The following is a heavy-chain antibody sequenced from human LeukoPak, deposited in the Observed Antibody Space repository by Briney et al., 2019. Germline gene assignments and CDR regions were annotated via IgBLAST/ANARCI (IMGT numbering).Heavy chain of an antibody. CDR2: ISYDGSNK. V-gene: IGHV3-30*18. Sequence: PGGSLRLSCAASGFTFSSYGMHWVRQAPGKGLEWVAVISYDGSNKYYADSVKGRFTISRDNSENTLYLQMNSLRAEDTAVYYCAKDGRDGYNLVDYWGQGTLVTVSS. J-gene: IGHJ4*02. CDR1: GFTFSSYG. D-gene: IGHD5-24*01. CDR3: AKDGRDGYNLVDY.